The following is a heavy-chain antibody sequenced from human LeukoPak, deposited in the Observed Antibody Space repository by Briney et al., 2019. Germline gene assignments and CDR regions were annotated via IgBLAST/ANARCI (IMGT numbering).Heavy chain of an antibody. CDR1: GGSISSSTYY. CDR3: ARRTFHNWFDP. CDR2: IYYSGNT. Sequence: PSETLSLTCTVSGGSISSSTYYWNWIRQPPGKGLEWIGNIYYSGNTYYNPSLKSRVTISIDTSKNQFSLMLTSVTAADTAVYYCARRTFHNWFDPWGQGTLVTVSS. V-gene: IGHV4-39*01. J-gene: IGHJ5*02. D-gene: IGHD2/OR15-2a*01.